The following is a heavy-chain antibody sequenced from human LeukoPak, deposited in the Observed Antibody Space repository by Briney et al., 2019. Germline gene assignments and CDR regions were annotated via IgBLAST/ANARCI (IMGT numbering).Heavy chain of an antibody. V-gene: IGHV1-46*02. Sequence: ASVNVSCKGSGYTFNNYYMHWVRQAPGQGLVWMGIINHSEIGSTSYALKFEGRVTMTRDTYTSTVYRDTYTSTVYMELSSLTSEDTAVYYWDSTIDTAMPRYEYWGQGTLVTVSS. D-gene: IGHD5-18*01. CDR3: DSTIDTAMPRYEY. CDR1: GYTFNNYY. J-gene: IGHJ4*02. CDR2: INHSEIGST.